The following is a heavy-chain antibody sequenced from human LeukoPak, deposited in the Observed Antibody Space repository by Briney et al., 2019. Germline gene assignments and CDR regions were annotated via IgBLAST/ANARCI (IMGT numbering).Heavy chain of an antibody. Sequence: ASVKVSCKASGYTFTTYAIHWVRQAPGQRLEWMGWIHAGNGNTKYSQRFVGRLTITTDTSANTACMELSSLRSEDTAVYYCARDPQGYTSGWYGDYWGQGALVTVSS. V-gene: IGHV1-3*01. CDR2: IHAGNGNT. CDR3: ARDPQGYTSGWYGDY. CDR1: GYTFTTYA. J-gene: IGHJ4*02. D-gene: IGHD6-19*01.